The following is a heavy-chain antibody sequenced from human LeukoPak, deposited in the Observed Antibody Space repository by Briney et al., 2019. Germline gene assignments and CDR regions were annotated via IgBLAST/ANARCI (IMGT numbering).Heavy chain of an antibody. CDR3: ARDWGIAAAVVDY. Sequence: PGGSLRLSCAASGFTFSSYGMHWVRQAPGKGLEWVAVISYDGSNKYYADSVKGRFTISRDNSKNTLYLQMNSLRAEDTAVYYCARDWGIAAAVVDYWGQGTLVTVSS. CDR1: GFTFSSYG. J-gene: IGHJ4*02. V-gene: IGHV3-30*03. D-gene: IGHD6-13*01. CDR2: ISYDGSNK.